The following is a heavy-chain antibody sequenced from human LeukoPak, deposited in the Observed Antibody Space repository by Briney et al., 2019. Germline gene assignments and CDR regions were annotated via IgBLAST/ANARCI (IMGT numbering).Heavy chain of an antibody. CDR1: GYTFSRYG. J-gene: IGHJ4*02. Sequence: ASVKVSCKASGYTFSRYGISWVRQAPEQGLEWLGWTSPYNGNVNYAHQLQDRVTMTTDTSTGTAYMEVRSLRSDDTAVYYCARGWFDTTAYHHPFDYWGQGTLVTVSS. CDR3: ARGWFDTTAYHHPFDY. CDR2: TSPYNGNV. V-gene: IGHV1-18*01. D-gene: IGHD3-9*01.